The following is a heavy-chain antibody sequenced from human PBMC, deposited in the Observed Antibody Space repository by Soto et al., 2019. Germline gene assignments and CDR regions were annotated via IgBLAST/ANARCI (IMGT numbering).Heavy chain of an antibody. J-gene: IGHJ4*02. CDR1: GFTFSSYA. D-gene: IGHD3-10*01. V-gene: IGHV3-23*01. Sequence: EVQLLESGGGLVQPGGSLRLSCAASGFTFSSYAMSWVRQAPGKGLEWVSGISGSGGSTYYADSVKGRFTISRDNSKNTLYLQMNSRGAEDTVVYYCAKPYIGDSFTHFDYWGQGTLVTVSS. CDR2: ISGSGGST. CDR3: AKPYIGDSFTHFDY.